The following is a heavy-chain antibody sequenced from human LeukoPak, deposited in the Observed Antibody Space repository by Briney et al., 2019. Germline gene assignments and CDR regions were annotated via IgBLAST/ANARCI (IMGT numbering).Heavy chain of an antibody. J-gene: IGHJ4*02. D-gene: IGHD3-10*01. CDR3: ARDGTTMVRGVKELFFDY. Sequence: GGSLRLSCAASGFTFSSYWMHWVRQAPGKGLVWVSVIYSGGSTYYADSVKGRFTISRDNSKNTLYLQMNSLRAEDTAVYYCARDGTTMVRGVKELFFDYWGQGTLVTVSS. CDR2: IYSGGST. CDR1: GFTFSSYW. V-gene: IGHV3-66*01.